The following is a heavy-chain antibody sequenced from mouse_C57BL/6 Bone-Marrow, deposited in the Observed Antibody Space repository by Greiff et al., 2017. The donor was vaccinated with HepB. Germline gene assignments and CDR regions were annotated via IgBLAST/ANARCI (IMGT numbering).Heavy chain of an antibody. Sequence: DVKLVESGPVLVKPGASVKMSCKASGYTFTDYYMNWVKQSHGKSLEWIGVINPYNGGTSYNQKFKGKATLTVDKSSSTAYMELNSLTSEDSAVYYCARWVLLRYRYFDVWGTGTTVTVSS. V-gene: IGHV1-19*01. CDR1: GYTFTDYY. D-gene: IGHD1-1*01. CDR3: ARWVLLRYRYFDV. CDR2: INPYNGGT. J-gene: IGHJ1*03.